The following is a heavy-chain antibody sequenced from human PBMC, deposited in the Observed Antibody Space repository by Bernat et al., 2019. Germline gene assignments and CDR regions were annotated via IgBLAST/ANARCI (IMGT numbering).Heavy chain of an antibody. V-gene: IGHV1-46*01. CDR1: GYTFTSYY. D-gene: IGHD4-17*01. CDR3: ARGDNGDFPRPFDC. J-gene: IGHJ4*02. CDR2: INPSDGNT. Sequence: QVQLVQSGAEVRKPGASVKVSCKASGYTFTSYYLNWVRQAPGQGLEWMGIINPSDGNTNSAQKFRGTVTMTRDRSTSTVYMEMSSLRPDDTAIYYCARGDNGDFPRPFDCWGQGTLVTVSS.